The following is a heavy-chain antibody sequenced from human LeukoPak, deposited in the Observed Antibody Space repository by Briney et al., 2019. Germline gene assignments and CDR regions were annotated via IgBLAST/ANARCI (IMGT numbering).Heavy chain of an antibody. Sequence: PSQTLSLTCAVSPVSMDSGLYSWTWIRQPAGKGLEWIGRISNSGGTAYNPSLRSRVTITLDTSNNHLSLKVTSVTAADTAVYYCARETKDIYSPSWGLYDTYYYIDAWGKGTTVTVSS. CDR2: ISNSGGT. V-gene: IGHV4-61*02. CDR3: ARETKDIYSPSWGLYDTYYYIDA. D-gene: IGHD5/OR15-5a*01. CDR1: PVSMDSGLYS. J-gene: IGHJ6*03.